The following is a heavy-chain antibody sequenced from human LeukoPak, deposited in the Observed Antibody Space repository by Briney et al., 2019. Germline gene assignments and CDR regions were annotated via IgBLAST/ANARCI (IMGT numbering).Heavy chain of an antibody. CDR1: YTFTXXD. J-gene: IGHJ4*02. CDR2: MNPNSGNT. V-gene: IGHV1-8*01. Sequence: YTFTXXDINWVRQATGQGLEWMGWMNPNSGNTGYTQKFQGRVTITRNTSISTAYMELSSLRSEDTAVYYCASVLSESYWGQGTLVTVSS. CDR3: ASVLSESY.